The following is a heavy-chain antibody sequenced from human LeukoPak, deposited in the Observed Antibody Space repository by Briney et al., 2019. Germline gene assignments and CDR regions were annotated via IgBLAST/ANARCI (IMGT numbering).Heavy chain of an antibody. CDR2: IKQDGSEK. CDR1: GFTFRSYW. Sequence: GGTLRLSCAASGFTFRSYWMSWVRQAPGKRLEWVANIKQDGSEKYYVDSVKGRFTISRDNAKNSLYLQMNSLRAEDTAVYYCARVGSGSYYPFGYWGQGTLVTVSS. D-gene: IGHD1-26*01. J-gene: IGHJ4*02. V-gene: IGHV3-7*01. CDR3: ARVGSGSYYPFGY.